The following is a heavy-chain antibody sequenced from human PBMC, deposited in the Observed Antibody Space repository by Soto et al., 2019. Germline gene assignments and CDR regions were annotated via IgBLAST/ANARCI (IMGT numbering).Heavy chain of an antibody. J-gene: IGHJ3*01. CDR3: ATGPVITMVRGVMSATDF. D-gene: IGHD3-10*01. V-gene: IGHV1-24*01. CDR2: FDPEDGET. Sequence: ASVKVSCKVSGYTLTELSMHWVRQAPGKGLEWMGGFDPEDGETIYAQKFQGRVTMTEDTSTDTAYMELSSLRSEDTAVYYCATGPVITMVRGVMSATDFWGQGTLVT. CDR1: GYTLTELS.